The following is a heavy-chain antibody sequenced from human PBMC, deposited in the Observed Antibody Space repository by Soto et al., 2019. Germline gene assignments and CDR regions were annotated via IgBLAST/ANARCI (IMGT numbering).Heavy chain of an antibody. V-gene: IGHV3-33*06. J-gene: IGHJ3*01. Sequence: PGGSLRLSCAASGFTFSSYGMHWVRQAPGKGLEWVTVIWNDGSIKYYEDSVKGRFTISRDNSKNALYLQMNSLRAEDTAVYYCAKDEKDAFDVWGQGTMVTVSS. CDR2: IWNDGSIK. CDR1: GFTFSSYG. CDR3: AKDEKDAFDV.